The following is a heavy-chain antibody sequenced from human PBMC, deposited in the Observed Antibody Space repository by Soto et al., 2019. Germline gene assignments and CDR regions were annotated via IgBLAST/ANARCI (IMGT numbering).Heavy chain of an antibody. CDR2: INPNSGDT. CDR3: ATSRISIAVAGETEYYFDY. Sequence: GASVKVSCKASGYIFTGYYMHWVRQAPGQGLEWMGWINPNSGDTNYTQKFQGWVTMTRDTSISTAYMELSRLRSDGTAVYYCATSRISIAVAGETEYYFDYWGQGTPVTVSS. V-gene: IGHV1-2*04. CDR1: GYIFTGYY. D-gene: IGHD6-19*01. J-gene: IGHJ4*02.